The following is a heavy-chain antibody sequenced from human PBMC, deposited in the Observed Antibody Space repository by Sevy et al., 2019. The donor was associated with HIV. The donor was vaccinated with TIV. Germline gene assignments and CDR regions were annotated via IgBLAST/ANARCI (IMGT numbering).Heavy chain of an antibody. CDR3: ARGYYYGSGSYYKTPVVSPMDY. Sequence: GGSLRLSCAASGFTVSSNYMSWVRQAPGKGLEWVSVIYSGGSTYYADSVKGRFTISRDNSKNTLYLQMNSLRAEDTAVYYCARGYYYGSGSYYKTPVVSPMDYWGQGTLVTVSS. CDR1: GFTVSSNY. CDR2: IYSGGST. D-gene: IGHD3-10*01. J-gene: IGHJ4*02. V-gene: IGHV3-66*02.